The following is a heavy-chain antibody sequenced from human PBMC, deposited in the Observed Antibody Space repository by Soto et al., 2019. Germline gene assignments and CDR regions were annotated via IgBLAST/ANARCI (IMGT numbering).Heavy chain of an antibody. CDR3: ARTVMPVGNLPAFDH. CDR1: GGSVSSVKYF. D-gene: IGHD7-27*01. CDR2: IYNSGNT. J-gene: IGHJ4*02. Sequence: QMQLQESGPGLVKPSETLSLTCNVSGGSVSSVKYFWSWIRQPPGKGLEWFAYIYNSGNTNYNPSLKSRATISVDTSKNQCSLKLTSVTAADSAVYFCARTVMPVGNLPAFDHWGQGVLVTVSS. V-gene: IGHV4-61*01.